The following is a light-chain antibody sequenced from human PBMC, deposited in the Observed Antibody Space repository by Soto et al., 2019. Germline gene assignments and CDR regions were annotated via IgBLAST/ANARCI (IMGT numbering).Light chain of an antibody. V-gene: IGKV3-20*01. CDR2: GAS. CDR1: QSVSSTY. CDR3: QQYGGSPPYT. J-gene: IGKJ2*01. Sequence: EIVLTQSPGTLSLSPGERATLSCRASQSVSSTYLAWYQHKPGQAPRLLIYGASSRATGIPDRFSGSGSRTHFTLTISRLEPEDFALYYCQQYGGSPPYTFGQGTKLEIK.